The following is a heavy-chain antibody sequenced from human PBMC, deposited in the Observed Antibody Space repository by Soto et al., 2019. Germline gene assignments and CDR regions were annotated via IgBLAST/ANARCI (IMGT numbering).Heavy chain of an antibody. Sequence: ASVKVSCKASGGTFSSYAISWVRQAPGQGLEWMGGIIPIFGTANYAQKFQGRVTITADESTSTAYMELSSLRSEDTAVYYCARDQSKYYYSYKGMDVWGQGTKGTVSS. V-gene: IGHV1-69*13. CDR2: IIPIFGTA. CDR3: ARDQSKYYYSYKGMDV. CDR1: GGTFSSYA. J-gene: IGHJ6*02.